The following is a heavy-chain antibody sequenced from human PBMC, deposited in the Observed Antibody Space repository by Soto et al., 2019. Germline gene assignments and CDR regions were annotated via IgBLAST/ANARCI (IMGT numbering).Heavy chain of an antibody. CDR3: ARLLGIAVPGNGINYGMDV. Sequence: PGESLKISCMGSGYKVSTWHNFTSYWIAWVRQMPGKGLEWMGIIYPADSNTRYSRSFQGQVSISADRSISTAYLQWSSLKASDTAVYYCARLLGIAVPGNGINYGMDVWGQGTTVTVSS. D-gene: IGHD6-19*01. CDR1: GYKVSTWHNFTSYW. J-gene: IGHJ6*02. CDR2: IYPADSNT. V-gene: IGHV5-51*01.